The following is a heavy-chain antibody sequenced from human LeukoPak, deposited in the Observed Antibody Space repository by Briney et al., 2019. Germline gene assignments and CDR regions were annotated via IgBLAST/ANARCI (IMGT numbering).Heavy chain of an antibody. Sequence: GGSLRLSCTASGFTFSENHMNWIRQAPGKGLEWLSSISSSGRFIYYADSVKGRFTISRDNAKNSLYLQVNSLRVEDTAVYYCARERYEGSLDRTNWLDPWGQGTLVSVSS. V-gene: IGHV3-11*04. D-gene: IGHD3/OR15-3a*01. CDR2: ISSSGRFI. CDR3: ARERYEGSLDRTNWLDP. CDR1: GFTFSENH. J-gene: IGHJ5*02.